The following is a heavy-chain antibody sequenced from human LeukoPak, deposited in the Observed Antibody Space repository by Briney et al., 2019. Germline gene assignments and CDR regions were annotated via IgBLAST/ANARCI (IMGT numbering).Heavy chain of an antibody. V-gene: IGHV4-31*03. J-gene: IGHJ4*02. CDR3: AREGGPYRPLDY. CDR2: IYHSGST. CDR1: GGSISSGDYF. Sequence: PSETLSLTCTVSGGSISSGDYFWSWIRQHPGKGLEWIGYIYHSGSTYYNPSLKSRVTISVDTPKNQFSLKLSSVTAADTAVYYCAREGGPYRPLDYSGQGTLVTVSS.